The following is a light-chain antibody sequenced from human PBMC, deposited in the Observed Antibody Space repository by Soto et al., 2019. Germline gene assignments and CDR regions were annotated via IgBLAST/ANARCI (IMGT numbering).Light chain of an antibody. Sequence: DIQMTQSPSSLSASVGDRVTITCRASQSISNYLNWYQQNPGKAPKLLMYAASSLQSGGPSRFGGSGSGTDFTLTISSLQPEDFATYYCQQSYSTPRTFGQGTKVEIK. CDR2: AAS. J-gene: IGKJ1*01. V-gene: IGKV1-39*01. CDR1: QSISNY. CDR3: QQSYSTPRT.